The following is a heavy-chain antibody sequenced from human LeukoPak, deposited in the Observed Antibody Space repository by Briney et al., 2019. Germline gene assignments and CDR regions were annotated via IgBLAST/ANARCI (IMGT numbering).Heavy chain of an antibody. CDR2: IFYSGST. CDR3: ARDRYGLGGYFDY. J-gene: IGHJ4*02. V-gene: IGHV4-31*03. CDR1: GGSISSGGYS. D-gene: IGHD3-9*01. Sequence: SETLSLTCTVSGGSISSGGYSWSWIRQHPGKGLEWIGYIFYSGSTYYNPSLKSRVTISVDKSKNQFSLKLSSVTAADTAVYYCARDRYGLGGYFDYWGQGTLVTVSS.